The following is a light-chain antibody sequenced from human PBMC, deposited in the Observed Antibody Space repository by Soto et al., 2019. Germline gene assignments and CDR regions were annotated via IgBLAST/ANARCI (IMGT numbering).Light chain of an antibody. Sequence: QSDLTQPASVSGSPGQSIAISCTGTSSDVGGYDYVSWYQQHPDKAPNHLIYEVTKRLSGVSNGFSGSKSGNTASLTISGLQPEDEADYYCSLHASGNTRVFGIGIKLNVL. J-gene: IGLJ1*01. CDR2: EVT. CDR1: SSDVGGYDY. CDR3: SLHASGNTRV. V-gene: IGLV2-14*01.